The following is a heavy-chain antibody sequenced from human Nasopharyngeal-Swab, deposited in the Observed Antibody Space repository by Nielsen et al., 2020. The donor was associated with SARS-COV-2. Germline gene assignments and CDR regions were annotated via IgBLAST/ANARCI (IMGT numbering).Heavy chain of an antibody. V-gene: IGHV4-4*02. CDR3: SRRGLVGVTISFDY. D-gene: IGHD1-26*01. CDR2: IYNTGST. J-gene: IGHJ4*02. Sequence: VRQPPGKGLAWSGEIYNTGSTNYNPSLRTRVTMSVYKSKNQFPLKLSSVTAADTAVYYCSRRGLVGVTISFDYWGQGTLVTVSS.